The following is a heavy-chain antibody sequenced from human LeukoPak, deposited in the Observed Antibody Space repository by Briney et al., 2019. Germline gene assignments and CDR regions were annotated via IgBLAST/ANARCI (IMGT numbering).Heavy chain of an antibody. D-gene: IGHD3-22*01. V-gene: IGHV1-69*05. Sequence: GASVKVSCKAPGGTFNSYGISWVRQAPGQGLEWMGGVIPMFGPAKYAPKFQGRATMTTDASTSTAYMVLNSLRSEDTATYFCARGELGDRSGCAHFDSWGQGTLVTVSS. CDR2: VIPMFGPA. J-gene: IGHJ4*02. CDR3: ARGELGDRSGCAHFDS. CDR1: GGTFNSYG.